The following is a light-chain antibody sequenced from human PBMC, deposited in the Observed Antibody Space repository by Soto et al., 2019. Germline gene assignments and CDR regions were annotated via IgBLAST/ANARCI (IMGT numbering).Light chain of an antibody. J-gene: IGKJ5*01. CDR1: QGIGNA. CDR3: QQLNSYPIT. Sequence: AIQMTQSPSSLSASVGDRVTISCRASQGIGNALGFYQQKPGKPPKLLIYDASTLRSGVPSRFSGTGSGTDFTLTISSLQPEDFATYYCQQLNSYPITFGQGTRLEIK. CDR2: DAS. V-gene: IGKV1-13*02.